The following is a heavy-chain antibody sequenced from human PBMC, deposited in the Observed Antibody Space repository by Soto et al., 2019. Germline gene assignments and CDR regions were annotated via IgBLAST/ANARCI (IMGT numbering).Heavy chain of an antibody. CDR2: ISGSGGST. CDR3: AKSRIVWELPPLCDY. Sequence: EVQLLESGGGLVQPGGSLRLSCAASGFTFSSYAMSWVRQTPGKGLEWVSTISGSGGSTYYADSVKGRFTISRANSKNTLYLQIIILGAEDTAVYYWAKSRIVWELPPLCDYWGQGTLVNVSS. J-gene: IGHJ4*02. V-gene: IGHV3-23*01. D-gene: IGHD1-26*01. CDR1: GFTFSSYA.